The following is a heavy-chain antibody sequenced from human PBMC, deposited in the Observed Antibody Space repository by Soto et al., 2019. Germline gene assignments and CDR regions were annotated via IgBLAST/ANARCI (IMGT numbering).Heavy chain of an antibody. Sequence: QVQLQESGPGLVKPSETLSLTCTVSGGSISSYYWSWIRQPPGKGLEWIGYIYYSGSTNYNPSLTSRVTISVDTAKNQFSLKLSSVTAADTAVYYCARETMGRGKDAFDIWGQGTMVTVSS. V-gene: IGHV4-59*01. CDR1: GGSISSYY. CDR3: ARETMGRGKDAFDI. J-gene: IGHJ3*02. D-gene: IGHD3-10*01. CDR2: IYYSGST.